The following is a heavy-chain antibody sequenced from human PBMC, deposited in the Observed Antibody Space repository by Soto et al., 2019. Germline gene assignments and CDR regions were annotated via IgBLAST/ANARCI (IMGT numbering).Heavy chain of an antibody. CDR2: IYSGGST. J-gene: IGHJ5*02. CDR3: ARDGYYDLSGYYNGA. Sequence: EVQLVETGGGLIQPGGSLRLSCAASGFTVSSNYMSWVRQAPGKGLEWVSVIYSGGSTYYADSVRGRFTISRDNSKNTMYLQMNSLRADDTAVYYCARDGYYDLSGYYNGACGQATLVTVSS. V-gene: IGHV3-53*02. D-gene: IGHD3-22*01. CDR1: GFTVSSNY.